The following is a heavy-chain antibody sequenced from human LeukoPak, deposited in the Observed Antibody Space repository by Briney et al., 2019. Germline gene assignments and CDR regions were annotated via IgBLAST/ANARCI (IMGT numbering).Heavy chain of an antibody. Sequence: ASVKVSCKASGGTFSSYAISWVRQAPGQGLEWMGWINPNSGGTNYAQKFQGRVTMTRDTSISTAYMELSRLRSDDTAVYYCARDHLSLYSYGYRDAFDIWGQGTMVTVSS. V-gene: IGHV1-2*02. CDR1: GGTFSSYA. J-gene: IGHJ3*02. CDR3: ARDHLSLYSYGYRDAFDI. CDR2: INPNSGGT. D-gene: IGHD5-18*01.